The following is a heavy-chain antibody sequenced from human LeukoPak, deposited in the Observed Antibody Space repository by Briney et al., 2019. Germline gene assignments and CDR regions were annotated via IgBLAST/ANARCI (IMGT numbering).Heavy chain of an antibody. CDR2: INPNSGGT. J-gene: IGHJ4*02. Sequence: ASVKVSCKASGCTFTGYYMHWVRQAPGQGLEWMGWINPNSGGTNYAQKFQGRVTMTRGTSISTAYMELSRLRSDDTAVYYCARPDKTGTIDYWGQGTLVTVSS. CDR3: ARPDKTGTIDY. CDR1: GCTFTGYY. D-gene: IGHD1-7*01. V-gene: IGHV1-2*02.